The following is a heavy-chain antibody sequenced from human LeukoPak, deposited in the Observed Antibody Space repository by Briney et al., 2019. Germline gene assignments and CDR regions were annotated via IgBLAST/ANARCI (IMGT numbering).Heavy chain of an antibody. D-gene: IGHD3-22*01. V-gene: IGHV4-39*07. CDR3: ARVTGYMIEDYFDY. CDR1: GGSISSSSYY. Sequence: SETLSLTCTVSGGSISSSSYYWGWIRQPPGKGLEWIGSIYYSGSTYYNPSLKSRVTISVDTSKNQFSLRLSSMTAADTAVYYCARVTGYMIEDYFDYWGQGTLVTVSS. J-gene: IGHJ4*02. CDR2: IYYSGST.